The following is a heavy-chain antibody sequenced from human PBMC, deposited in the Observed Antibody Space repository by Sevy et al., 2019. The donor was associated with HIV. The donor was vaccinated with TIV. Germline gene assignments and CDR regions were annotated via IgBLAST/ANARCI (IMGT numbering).Heavy chain of an antibody. V-gene: IGHV3-33*08. CDR1: GFAFSRYG. Sequence: GGSLRLSCVASGFAFSRYGMHWVRQAPGRGLEWVAVIWYDGSYKYYADSVKGRFTVFRDNSKNTVYLQLNNMRAEDTALYYCARDQWLGEPSIDYWGQGTLVTVSS. J-gene: IGHJ4*02. D-gene: IGHD3-22*01. CDR2: IWYDGSYK. CDR3: ARDQWLGEPSIDY.